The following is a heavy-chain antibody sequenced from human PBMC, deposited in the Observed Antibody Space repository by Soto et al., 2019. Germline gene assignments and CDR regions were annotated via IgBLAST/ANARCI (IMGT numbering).Heavy chain of an antibody. CDR1: GFTFSDYE. J-gene: IGHJ4*01. CDR2: VSYSGSPT. D-gene: IGHD2-21*01. Sequence: EVQLVESGGGLVQPGGSLRLSCAASGFTFSDYEMNWVRQAPGKGLEWISFVSYSGSPTVYADSVKGRFRISRDNSKNSLYLQMNRLRAEDTAVYYCVRHRSLQVPTSIDFWGHGTLVTVSS. V-gene: IGHV3-48*03. CDR3: VRHRSLQVPTSIDF.